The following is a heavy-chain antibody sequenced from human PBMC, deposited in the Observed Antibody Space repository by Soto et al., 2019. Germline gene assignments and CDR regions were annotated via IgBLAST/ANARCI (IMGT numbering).Heavy chain of an antibody. V-gene: IGHV1-69*04. CDR3: ARDSKGIVVVPAAISLDV. CDR2: IIPILGIA. Sequence: SVKFSCKASGGTFSSYTISWVRQAPGQGLEWMGRIIPILGIANYAQKFQGRVTITADKSTSTAYMELSSLRSEDTAVYYCARDSKGIVVVPAAISLDVWGQGTTVTVSS. D-gene: IGHD2-2*02. CDR1: GGTFSSYT. J-gene: IGHJ6*02.